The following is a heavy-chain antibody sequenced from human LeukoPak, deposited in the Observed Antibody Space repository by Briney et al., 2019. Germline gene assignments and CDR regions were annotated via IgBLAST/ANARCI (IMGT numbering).Heavy chain of an antibody. D-gene: IGHD5-18*01. J-gene: IGHJ4*02. V-gene: IGHV3-64*01. Sequence: GGSLRLSCAASGFTFSSYAMHWVRQAPGKGLEYVSAISSNGGSTYYANSVKGRFTISRDNSKNTLYLQMGSLRAEDIAVYYCARDGDTAMVPGSFDYWGQGTLVTVSS. CDR1: GFTFSSYA. CDR2: ISSNGGST. CDR3: ARDGDTAMVPGSFDY.